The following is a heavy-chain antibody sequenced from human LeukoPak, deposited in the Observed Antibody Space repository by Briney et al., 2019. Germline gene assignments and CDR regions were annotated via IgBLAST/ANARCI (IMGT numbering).Heavy chain of an antibody. D-gene: IGHD3-22*01. CDR2: IIPIFGTA. Sequence: SVKVSCKASGYTFTSYAMHWVRQAPGQGLEWMGGIIPIFGTANYAQKFQGRVTITADESTSTAYMELSSLRSEDTAVYYCARDTLNYDSSGYYFDAFDIWGQGTMVTVSS. J-gene: IGHJ3*02. CDR1: GYTFTSYA. CDR3: ARDTLNYDSSGYYFDAFDI. V-gene: IGHV1-69*13.